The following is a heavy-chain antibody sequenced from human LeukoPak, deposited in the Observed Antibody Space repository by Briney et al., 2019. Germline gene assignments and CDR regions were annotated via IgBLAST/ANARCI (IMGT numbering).Heavy chain of an antibody. D-gene: IGHD1-26*01. CDR2: INWNGGGT. Sequence: GGPLRLSCAATGFPFKDYGMHWVRQPPGKGLEWVSSINWNGGGTDYADSVKGRFTISRDNAKNSLYLQLSSLRPEDTALYYCAKHMRATNTYSFFGLDVWGQGTTVTVSS. V-gene: IGHV3-9*01. CDR1: GFPFKDYG. J-gene: IGHJ6*02. CDR3: AKHMRATNTYSFFGLDV.